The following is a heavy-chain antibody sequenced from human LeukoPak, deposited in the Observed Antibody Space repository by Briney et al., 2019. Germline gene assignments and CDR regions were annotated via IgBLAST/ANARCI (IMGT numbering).Heavy chain of an antibody. CDR3: LSCANAFDT. J-gene: IGHJ3*02. D-gene: IGHD2-2*01. CDR1: GYTFSRYF. Sequence: ASVRVSCKASGYTFSRYFMHRVREAPGQGLEWMGRINPNSGGTNYAQKFQGSVSMTRDTSISTAYMELSRLRSDDTPVYYCLSCANAFDTWGQGTMVTVCS. CDR2: INPNSGGT. V-gene: IGHV1-2*06.